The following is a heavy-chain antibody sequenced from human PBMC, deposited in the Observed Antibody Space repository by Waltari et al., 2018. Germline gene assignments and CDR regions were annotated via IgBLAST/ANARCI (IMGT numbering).Heavy chain of an antibody. CDR1: GFTFSSYG. V-gene: IGHV3-30*02. D-gene: IGHD7-27*01. CDR2: IRYDGSNK. CDR3: ASRTITGDYSGFDP. Sequence: QVQLVESGGGVVQPGGSLRLSCAASGFTFSSYGMQWVRPAPCKGLEWVAFIRYDGSNKYYADSVKGRFTISRDNSKNTLYLQMNSLRAEDTAVYYCASRTITGDYSGFDPWGQGTLVTVSS. J-gene: IGHJ5*02.